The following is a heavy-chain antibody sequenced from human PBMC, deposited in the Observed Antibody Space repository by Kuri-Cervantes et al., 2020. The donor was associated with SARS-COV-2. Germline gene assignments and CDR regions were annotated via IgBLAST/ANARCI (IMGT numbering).Heavy chain of an antibody. J-gene: IGHJ5*02. D-gene: IGHD3-10*01. Sequence: SQTLSLTCAASGFTVSSNYMSWIRQPPGKGLEWIGYIYYSGSTNYNPSLKSRVTISVDTSKNQFSLKLSSVTAADTAVYYCARGALWSRNWFDPWGQGTLVTVSS. CDR1: GFTVSSNY. V-gene: IGHV4-59*02. CDR2: IYYSGST. CDR3: ARGALWSRNWFDP.